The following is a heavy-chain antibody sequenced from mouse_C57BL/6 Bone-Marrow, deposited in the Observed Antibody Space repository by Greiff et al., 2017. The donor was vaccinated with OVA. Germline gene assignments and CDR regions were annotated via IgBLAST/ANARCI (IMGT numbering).Heavy chain of an antibody. CDR3: APMDTTLYYYAMDY. CDR1: GYTFTDYY. CDR2: INPNNGGT. D-gene: IGHD2-3*01. Sequence: EVQLQQSGPELVKPGASVKISCKASGYTFTDYYMNWVKQSHGKSLEWIGDINPNNGGTSYNQKFKGKATLTVDKSSSTAYMELQSLTSEDSAVYYCAPMDTTLYYYAMDYWGQGTSVTVSS. J-gene: IGHJ4*01. V-gene: IGHV1-26*01.